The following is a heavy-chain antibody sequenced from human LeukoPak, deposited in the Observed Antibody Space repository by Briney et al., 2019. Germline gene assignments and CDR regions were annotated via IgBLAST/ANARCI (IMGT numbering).Heavy chain of an antibody. D-gene: IGHD1-1*01. Sequence: SETLSLTCTVSGGSISAYHWSWIRQPAGKGLEWIGRLSTGGSTSYNPSLMSRVTMSVGTSKNQFSLEMTSVTAADTAVYYCARVVWNTWTDFRMNYYYYMDVWGRGTTVTVSS. CDR2: LSTGGST. CDR1: GGSISAYH. J-gene: IGHJ6*03. V-gene: IGHV4-4*07. CDR3: ARVVWNTWTDFRMNYYYYMDV.